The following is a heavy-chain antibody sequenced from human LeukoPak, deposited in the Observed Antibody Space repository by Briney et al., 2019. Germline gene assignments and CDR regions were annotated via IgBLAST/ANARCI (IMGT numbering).Heavy chain of an antibody. CDR2: ISRSDNTV. V-gene: IGHV3-48*01. J-gene: IGHJ4*02. CDR3: ARTYYNFWTDYYTTGSFDY. D-gene: IGHD3-3*01. Sequence: PGGSLRLSCAASGFTFSSFGMNWVRQAPGKGLEWLSYISRSDNTVYYADSVRGRFTISRDNAKNSLFLQMNSLRAEDTAVYYCARTYYNFWTDYYTTGSFDYWGQGTLVSVSS. CDR1: GFTFSSFG.